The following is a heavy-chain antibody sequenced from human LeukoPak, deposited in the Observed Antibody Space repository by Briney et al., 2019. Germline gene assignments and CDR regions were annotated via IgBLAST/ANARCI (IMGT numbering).Heavy chain of an antibody. CDR3: AKARLMAAPFYYYGMDV. V-gene: IGHV3-7*03. D-gene: IGHD5-24*01. J-gene: IGHJ6*02. CDR2: INQDGSEK. CDR1: GFTFNSHW. Sequence: GGSLRLSCEVSGFTFNSHWMSWVRQAPGKGLEWVANINQDGSEKYYVDSVRGRFTISRDNAKNSLYLRMNSLRGEDTALYYCAKARLMAAPFYYYGMDVWGPGTTVTVSS.